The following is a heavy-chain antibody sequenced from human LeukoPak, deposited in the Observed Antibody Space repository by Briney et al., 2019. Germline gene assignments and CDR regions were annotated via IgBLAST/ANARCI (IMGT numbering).Heavy chain of an antibody. CDR1: GFTFSSYA. CDR3: ARQDYYYGSGSYYGPLYYGMDV. J-gene: IGHJ6*02. CDR2: ISGSGGTT. D-gene: IGHD3-10*01. V-gene: IGHV3-23*01. Sequence: AGGSLRLSCAASGFTFSSYAMSWVRQAPGKGLEWVSDISGSGGTTHHADSVKGRFTISRDNSKNTLYLQMNSLRAEDTAVYYCARQDYYYGSGSYYGPLYYGMDVWGQGTTVTVSS.